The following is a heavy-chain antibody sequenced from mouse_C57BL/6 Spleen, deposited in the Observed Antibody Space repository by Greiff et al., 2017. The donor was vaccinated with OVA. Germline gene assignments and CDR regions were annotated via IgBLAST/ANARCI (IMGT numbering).Heavy chain of an antibody. CDR2: IHPTSGST. J-gene: IGHJ2*01. Sequence: VQLQQPGAELVKPGASVKLSCKASGYTFTSYWMHWVKQRPGQGIEWIGMIHPTSGSTNYNEKFKSKATLTVDKSSSTAYITLSSLTSENSAVYYCARVDWDSRDYWGQGTTLTVSS. CDR1: GYTFTSYW. CDR3: ARVDWDSRDY. V-gene: IGHV1-64*01. D-gene: IGHD4-1*01.